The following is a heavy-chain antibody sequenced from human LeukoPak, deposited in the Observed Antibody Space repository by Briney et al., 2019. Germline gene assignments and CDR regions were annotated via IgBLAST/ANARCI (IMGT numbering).Heavy chain of an antibody. CDR3: ARPYYYDSSGYPEYFQH. D-gene: IGHD3-22*01. V-gene: IGHV3-33*01. J-gene: IGHJ1*01. CDR1: GFTFSSYG. CDR2: IWYDGSNK. Sequence: GGSLRLSCAASGFTFSSYGMHWVRQAPGKGLEWVAVIWYDGSNKYYADSVKGRFTISRDNSKNTLYLQMNSLRAEDTAVYYCARPYYYDSSGYPEYFQHWGQGTLVTASS.